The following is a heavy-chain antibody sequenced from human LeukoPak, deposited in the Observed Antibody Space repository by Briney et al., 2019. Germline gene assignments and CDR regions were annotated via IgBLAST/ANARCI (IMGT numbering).Heavy chain of an antibody. CDR1: GGSISSYY. V-gene: IGHV4-59*01. D-gene: IGHD4-23*01. CDR3: ASDYGGNSGLFDC. J-gene: IGHJ4*02. Sequence: SETLSLTCTASGGSISSYYWSWIRQPPGKGLEWIGYIYYSGSTNYNPSLKSRVTISVDTSKNQFSLKLSSVTAADTAVYYCASDYGGNSGLFDCWGQGTLVTVSS. CDR2: IYYSGST.